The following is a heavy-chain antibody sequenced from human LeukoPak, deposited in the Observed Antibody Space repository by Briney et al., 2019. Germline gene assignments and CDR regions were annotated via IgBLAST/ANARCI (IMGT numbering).Heavy chain of an antibody. CDR1: GFTFSRYW. D-gene: IGHD3-9*01. Sequence: SGGSLRLSCAASGFTFSRYWMHWVRQAPGKGLVWVSRINSDGSVTTYADSVKGRFTFSRDNAKNTLYLQMNSLTAEDTAVYYCVRGTDRVLTGRIRGYYYYMDVWGKGTTVIISS. CDR2: INSDGSVT. V-gene: IGHV3-74*01. J-gene: IGHJ6*03. CDR3: VRGTDRVLTGRIRGYYYYMDV.